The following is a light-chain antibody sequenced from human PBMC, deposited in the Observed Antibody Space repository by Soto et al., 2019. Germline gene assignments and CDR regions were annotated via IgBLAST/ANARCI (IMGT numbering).Light chain of an antibody. CDR2: DAS. CDR1: QGIGNY. CDR3: QQRNFWPLT. V-gene: IGKV3D-11*01. J-gene: IGKJ3*01. Sequence: EDVLTQSPAILSLSPGERATLSCRASQGIGNYLAWYQQKPGQAPRLLIYDASNRATGIPARFSGSGSDTDFTLTIDSLEPEDSAVYYCQQRNFWPLTFGPATRVEIK.